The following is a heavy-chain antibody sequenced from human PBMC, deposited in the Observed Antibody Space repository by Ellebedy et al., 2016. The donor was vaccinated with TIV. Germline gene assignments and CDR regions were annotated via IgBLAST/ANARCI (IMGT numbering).Heavy chain of an antibody. D-gene: IGHD3-10*01. CDR2: ISHDGSTK. CDR1: EFTFSYYA. CDR3: ARAVIGKEDFDY. Sequence: GESLKISCAASEFTFSYYAMHWVRQAPGKGLEWVAVISHDGSTKYYADSVKGRFTISRDNSKNTLYLQMNSLTTEDTAVYYFARAVIGKEDFDYWGQGSLVSVSS. J-gene: IGHJ4*02. V-gene: IGHV3-30-3*01.